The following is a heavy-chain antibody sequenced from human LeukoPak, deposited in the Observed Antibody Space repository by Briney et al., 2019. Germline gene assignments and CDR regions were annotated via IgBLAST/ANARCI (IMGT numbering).Heavy chain of an antibody. V-gene: IGHV3-74*01. CDR3: ARAIHLVGAFDI. Sequence: GGSLRLSCAAFGFTFSSYWMHWVRQAPGRGLVCVSRINSEGTSTSYADSVKGRFTISRDNAKNTLYLQMNSLRAEDTAVYYCARAIHLVGAFDIWGQGTMVTVFS. CDR2: INSEGTST. D-gene: IGHD1-26*01. J-gene: IGHJ3*02. CDR1: GFTFSSYW.